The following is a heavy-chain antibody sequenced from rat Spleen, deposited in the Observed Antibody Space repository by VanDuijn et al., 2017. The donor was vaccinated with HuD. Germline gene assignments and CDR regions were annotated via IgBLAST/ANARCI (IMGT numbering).Heavy chain of an antibody. CDR3: TRGYVMDA. CDR2: ISYDGSST. J-gene: IGHJ4*01. Sequence: EVQLVESGGGLVQPGRSMKLSCAASGFTFSNYDMAWVRQAPTKGLEWVASISYDGSSTYFRDSVKGRFTLSRDNAKNTQSLQMDSLRSEDTAIYYCTRGYVMDAWGQGASVTVSS. V-gene: IGHV5S13*01. CDR1: GFTFSNYD.